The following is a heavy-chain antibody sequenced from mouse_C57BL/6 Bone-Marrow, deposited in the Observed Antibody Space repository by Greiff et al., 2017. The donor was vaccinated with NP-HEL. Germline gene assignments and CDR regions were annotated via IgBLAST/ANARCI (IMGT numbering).Heavy chain of an antibody. CDR3: ARGGTPVVDAMDY. CDR2: ISYDGSN. D-gene: IGHD1-1*01. V-gene: IGHV3-6*01. Sequence: VQLKESGPGLVKPSQSLSLTCSVTGYSITSGYYWNWIRQFPGNKLEWMGYISYDGSNNYNPSLKNRISITRDTSKNQFFLKLNSVTTEDTATYYCARGGTPVVDAMDYWGQGTSVTVSS. CDR1: GYSITSGYY. J-gene: IGHJ4*01.